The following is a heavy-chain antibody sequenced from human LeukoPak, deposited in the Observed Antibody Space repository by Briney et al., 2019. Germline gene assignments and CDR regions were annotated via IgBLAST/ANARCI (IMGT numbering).Heavy chain of an antibody. J-gene: IGHJ5*02. CDR1: GGTFSSYA. V-gene: IGHV1-69*05. CDR3: ARGVVPAAIDQFDP. D-gene: IGHD2-2*01. CDR2: IIPIFGTA. Sequence: SVKVSCKASGGTFSSYAISWARQAPGQGLEWMGGIIPIFGTANYAQKFQGRVTITTDESTSTAYMELSSLRSEDTAVYYCARGVVPAAIDQFDPWGQGTLVTVSS.